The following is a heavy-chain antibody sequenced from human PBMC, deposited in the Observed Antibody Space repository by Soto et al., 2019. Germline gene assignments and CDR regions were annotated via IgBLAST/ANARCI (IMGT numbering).Heavy chain of an antibody. CDR1: GYTFSNYG. V-gene: IGHV1-18*01. J-gene: IGHJ4*02. CDR3: ARDLVPGYTGFSDY. CDR2: ISAYNGKT. Sequence: ASVKVSCKTSGYTFSNYGINWVRQAPGQGLEWMGWISAYNGKTSFAQKQQGRDSLTTDTSSTTAYMELRSLTSDDTAVYYCARDLVPGYTGFSDYWGQGTLVTVSS. D-gene: IGHD5-12*01.